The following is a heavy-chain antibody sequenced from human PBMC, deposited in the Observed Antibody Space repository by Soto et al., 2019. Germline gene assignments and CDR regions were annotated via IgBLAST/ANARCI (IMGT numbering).Heavy chain of an antibody. CDR3: ARIIDGGGSTKYDYYGMSV. V-gene: IGHV1-69*02. Sequence: QVQLVQSGAAVKKPGSSVKVSCKASGGTFSSYTISWVRQAPGQGLEWMGRIIPILGIANYAQKCQGRVTITADKSTSTAYMEPSSLRSEDTAVSYCARIIDGGGSTKYDYYGMSVWGQGTTVTVSS. CDR1: GGTFSSYT. CDR2: IIPILGIA. D-gene: IGHD2-15*01. J-gene: IGHJ6*02.